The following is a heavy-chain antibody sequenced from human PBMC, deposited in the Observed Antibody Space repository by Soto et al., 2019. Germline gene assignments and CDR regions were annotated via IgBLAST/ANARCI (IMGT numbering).Heavy chain of an antibody. J-gene: IGHJ4*02. CDR1: GGSISSYY. Sequence: SETLSLTCTVSGGSISSYYWSWIRQPPGKGLEWIGYIYYSGSTNYNPSLKSRVTISVDTSKNQFSLKLSSVTAADTAVYYCAREGLWFGELSPYYWGQGTLVTVYS. V-gene: IGHV4-59*01. CDR3: AREGLWFGELSPYY. D-gene: IGHD3-10*01. CDR2: IYYSGST.